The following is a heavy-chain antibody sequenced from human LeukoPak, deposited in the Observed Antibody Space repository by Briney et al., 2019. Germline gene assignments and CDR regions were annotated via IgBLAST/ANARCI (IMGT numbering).Heavy chain of an antibody. Sequence: GESLKISCKGSGYSFTSYWISWVRQVPGKGLEWMGRIDPSDAYTNYSPSFQGHVTISADKSISTAYLQWSSLKASDTAMYYCARRPNDLYDYGDYLLTDWGQGTLVTVSS. CDR3: ARRPNDLYDYGDYLLTD. V-gene: IGHV5-10-1*01. CDR1: GYSFTSYW. J-gene: IGHJ4*02. CDR2: IDPSDAYT. D-gene: IGHD4-17*01.